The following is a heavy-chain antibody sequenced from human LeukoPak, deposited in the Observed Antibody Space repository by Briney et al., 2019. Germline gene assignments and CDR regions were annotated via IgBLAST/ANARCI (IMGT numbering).Heavy chain of an antibody. D-gene: IGHD2-15*01. CDR1: GGSFSGYY. Sequence: PSETLSLTCAVYGGSFSGYYWSWIRQPPGKGLEWIGEINHSGSTNYNPSLKSRVTISVDTSKNQFSLKLGSVTAADTAVYYCATTRGSYCSGGSCYGNDYWGQGTLVTVSS. V-gene: IGHV4-34*01. CDR3: ATTRGSYCSGGSCYGNDY. CDR2: INHSGST. J-gene: IGHJ4*02.